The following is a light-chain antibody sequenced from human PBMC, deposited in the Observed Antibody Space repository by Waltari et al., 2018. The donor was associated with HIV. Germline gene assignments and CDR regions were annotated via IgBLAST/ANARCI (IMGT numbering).Light chain of an antibody. CDR2: EDD. CDR3: QSYDSNTRI. V-gene: IGLV6-57*01. J-gene: IGLJ1*01. Sequence: FMLTQPRSVSESPGKTVTISCTASSGSIGSNYVQWYQQRPGSSPTTVINEDDQRPSGGPGRFSGSSDRSSNSASLTISGLMTEDEADYYCQSYDSNTRIFGTGTKVTVL. CDR1: SGSIGSNY.